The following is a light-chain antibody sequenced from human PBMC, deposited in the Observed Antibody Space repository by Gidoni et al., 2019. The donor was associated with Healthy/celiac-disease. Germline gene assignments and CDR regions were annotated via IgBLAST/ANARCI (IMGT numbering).Light chain of an antibody. V-gene: IGKV3-20*01. J-gene: IGKJ3*01. CDR2: GAS. CDR3: QQYGSSVFT. Sequence: EIVLTQSPGTLSLSPGERATLSCRASQSVSSSSLAWYQQKPGQAPRLLIYGASSRAPGIPDRCSGSGAGTDFTLTSSRLEPEDVAVYYCQQYGSSVFTFGPGTKVEIK. CDR1: QSVSSSS.